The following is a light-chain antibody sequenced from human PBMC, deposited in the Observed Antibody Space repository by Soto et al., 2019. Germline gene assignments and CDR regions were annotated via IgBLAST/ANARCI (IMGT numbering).Light chain of an antibody. J-gene: IGLJ1*01. V-gene: IGLV2-8*01. CDR3: SSFAGGNIYV. Sequence: QSVLTQPPSASGSPGQSVTISCTGTSSDVGGYNYVSWHQQHPGKAPKLIIYDVTKRPSGVPDRFSGSKSGYTASLTVSGLQADDEADYYCSSFAGGNIYVFGTGTKLTVL. CDR1: SSDVGGYNY. CDR2: DVT.